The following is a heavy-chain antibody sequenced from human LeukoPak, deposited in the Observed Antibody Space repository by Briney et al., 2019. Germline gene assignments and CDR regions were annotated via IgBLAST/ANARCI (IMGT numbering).Heavy chain of an antibody. CDR3: AREGITGGGDAFDI. J-gene: IGHJ3*02. D-gene: IGHD1-20*01. CDR1: GGSISSHY. V-gene: IGHV4-59*11. CDR2: IYYSGST. Sequence: SETLSLTCTVSGGSISSHYWSWIRQPPGKGLEWIGYIYYSGSTNYNPSLKSRVTISVDTSKNQFSLKLSSVTAADTAVYYCAREGITGGGDAFDIWGQGTMVTVSS.